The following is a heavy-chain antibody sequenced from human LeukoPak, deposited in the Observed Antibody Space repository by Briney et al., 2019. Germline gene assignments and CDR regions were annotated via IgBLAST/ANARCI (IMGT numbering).Heavy chain of an antibody. Sequence: SVKVSCKASGGTFSSYAISWVRQAPGQGLEWMGGIIPIFGTANYAQKFQGRVTITADKSTSTAYMELNSLRSEDTAVYYCARALDDYVWGSWDYWGQGTLVTVSS. D-gene: IGHD3-16*01. CDR2: IIPIFGTA. CDR3: ARALDDYVWGSWDY. CDR1: GGTFSSYA. J-gene: IGHJ4*02. V-gene: IGHV1-69*06.